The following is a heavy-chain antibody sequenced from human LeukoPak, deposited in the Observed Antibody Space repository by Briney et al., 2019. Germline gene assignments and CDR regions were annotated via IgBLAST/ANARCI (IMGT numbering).Heavy chain of an antibody. CDR1: GFTFSSYW. CDR3: ARERGYDYGDYGWFDP. J-gene: IGHJ5*02. CDR2: IKQDGSEK. Sequence: GGSLRLSCVASGFTFSSYWMSWVRQAPGKGLEWVANIKQDGSEKYYVDSVKGRFTISRDNAKNSLYLQMNSLRAEDTAVYYCARERGYDYGDYGWFDPWGQGTLVTVSS. V-gene: IGHV3-7*03. D-gene: IGHD4-17*01.